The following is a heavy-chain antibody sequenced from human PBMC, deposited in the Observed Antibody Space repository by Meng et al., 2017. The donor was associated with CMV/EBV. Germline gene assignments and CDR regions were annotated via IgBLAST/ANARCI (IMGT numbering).Heavy chain of an antibody. J-gene: IGHJ6*02. Sequence: SETLSLTCAVYGGSFSGYYWSWIRQPPGKGLEWIGYIYYSGSTNYNPSLKSRVTISVDTSKNQFSLKLSSVTAADTAVYYCAREDLAAAGLYGMDVWGQGTTVTVSS. CDR2: IYYSGST. CDR3: AREDLAAAGLYGMDV. D-gene: IGHD6-13*01. V-gene: IGHV4-59*01. CDR1: GGSFSGYY.